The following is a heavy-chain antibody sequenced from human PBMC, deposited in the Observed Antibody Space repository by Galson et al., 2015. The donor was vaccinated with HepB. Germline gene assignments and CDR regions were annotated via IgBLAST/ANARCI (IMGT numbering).Heavy chain of an antibody. J-gene: IGHJ4*02. CDR1: GFTFGSYW. Sequence: SLRLSCAASGFTFGSYWIHWVRQAPGKGLEWVANINLDGSANFYADSVKGRFTISRDNAKNSVYLQMSSLRAEDTAVYYCGVKDSGYWGQGTLGTVTS. CDR2: INLDGSAN. V-gene: IGHV3-7*01. CDR3: GVKDSGY. D-gene: IGHD3-10*01.